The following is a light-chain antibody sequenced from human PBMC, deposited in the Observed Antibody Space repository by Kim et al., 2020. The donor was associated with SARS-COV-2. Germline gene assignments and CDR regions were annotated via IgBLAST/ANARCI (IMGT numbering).Light chain of an antibody. Sequence: PGDRATLSCRASQTISKNSLAWYQQKPTQAPRLLIYGASSRATGIPDRFSGSGSGTDFTLTIASLEPEDFAVYFCQQYDDSRGCTFGQGTKL. J-gene: IGKJ2*02. CDR3: QQYDDSRGCT. V-gene: IGKV3-20*01. CDR1: QTISKNS. CDR2: GAS.